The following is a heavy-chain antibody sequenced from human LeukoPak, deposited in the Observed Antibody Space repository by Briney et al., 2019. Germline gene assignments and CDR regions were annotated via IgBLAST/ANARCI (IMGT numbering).Heavy chain of an antibody. CDR3: ARGYGETADSRRAFDI. Sequence: GGSLRLSCADSGFTFSTYWMHWVRQAPGKRLVWVSRIDSDGSSTSYADSVKGRFTISRDNAKNTLYLQMNSLRAEDTAVYYCARGYGETADSRRAFDIWGQGTMVTVSS. D-gene: IGHD4-17*01. CDR1: GFTFSTYW. CDR2: IDSDGSST. V-gene: IGHV3-74*01. J-gene: IGHJ3*02.